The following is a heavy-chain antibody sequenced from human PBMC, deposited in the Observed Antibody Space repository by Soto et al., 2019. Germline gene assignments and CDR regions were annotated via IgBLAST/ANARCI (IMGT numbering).Heavy chain of an antibody. Sequence: ASVKVSCKASGYTFTSYAMHWVRQAPGQRLEWMGWINAGNGNTKYSQKFQGRVTITRDTSASTAYMELSSLRSEDTAVYYCARGGYHSDYYYYMDVWGKGTTVTVSS. CDR3: ARGGYHSDYYYYMDV. CDR1: GYTFTSYA. V-gene: IGHV1-3*01. J-gene: IGHJ6*03. CDR2: INAGNGNT. D-gene: IGHD2-15*01.